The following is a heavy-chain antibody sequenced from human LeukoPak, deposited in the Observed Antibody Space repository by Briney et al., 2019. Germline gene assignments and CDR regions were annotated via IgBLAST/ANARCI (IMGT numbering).Heavy chain of an antibody. CDR3: ARQDFFDSSGYLGVNY. D-gene: IGHD3-22*01. CDR1: GGSISGYY. V-gene: IGHV4-59*08. Sequence: SETLSLTCTVSGGSISGYYWSWIRQPPGKGLEWIGCIYYSGSTKYNPSLKSRVTISVDTSKNQFSLKLSSVTAADMAVYYCARQDFFDSSGYLGVNYWGQGALVTVSS. CDR2: IYYSGST. J-gene: IGHJ4*02.